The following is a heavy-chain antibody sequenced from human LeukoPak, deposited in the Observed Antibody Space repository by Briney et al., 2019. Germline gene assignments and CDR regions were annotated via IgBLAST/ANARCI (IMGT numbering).Heavy chain of an antibody. J-gene: IGHJ4*02. CDR1: GFTFSNAW. Sequence: PGGSLRLSCAASGFTFSNAWMSWVRQAPGKGLECVGRIKRKTDGGTTDYAAPVEGRFTISRDDSKNTLFLQMNSLKTEDTAVYYCATGQGYYYDASGPIDYWGQGTLVTVSS. V-gene: IGHV3-15*01. CDR3: ATGQGYYYDASGPIDY. D-gene: IGHD3-22*01. CDR2: IKRKTDGGTT.